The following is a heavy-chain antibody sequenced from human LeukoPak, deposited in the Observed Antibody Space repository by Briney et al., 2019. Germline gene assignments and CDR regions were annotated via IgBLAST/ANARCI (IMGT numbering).Heavy chain of an antibody. CDR1: GYTFTGCY. D-gene: IGHD6-13*01. J-gene: IGHJ5*02. CDR3: AREDIAAAGFNWFDP. V-gene: IGHV1-2*04. Sequence: GASVKVSCKASGYTFTGCYTHWVRQAPGQGLEWMGWINPNSGGTNYAQKFQGWVTMTRDTSISTAYMELSRLRSDDTAVYYCAREDIAAAGFNWFDPWGQGTLVTVSS. CDR2: INPNSGGT.